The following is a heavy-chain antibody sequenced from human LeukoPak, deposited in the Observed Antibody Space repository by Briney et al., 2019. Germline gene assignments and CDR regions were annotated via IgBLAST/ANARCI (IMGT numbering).Heavy chain of an antibody. Sequence: SETLSLTCTVSGGSISSYYWSWIRQPAGKGLEWIGRIYTSGSTNYNPSLKSRVTMSVDTSKNQFSLKLSSVTAADTAVYYCARGSLADSSGYYRGGYYFDYWGQGTLVTVSS. D-gene: IGHD3-22*01. CDR2: IYTSGST. CDR1: GGSISSYY. J-gene: IGHJ4*02. CDR3: ARGSLADSSGYYRGGYYFDY. V-gene: IGHV4-4*07.